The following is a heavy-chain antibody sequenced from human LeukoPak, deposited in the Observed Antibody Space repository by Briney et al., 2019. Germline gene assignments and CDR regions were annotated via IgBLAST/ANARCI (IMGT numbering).Heavy chain of an antibody. V-gene: IGHV3-21*04. J-gene: IGHJ3*02. CDR1: GFTFSSSS. D-gene: IGHD3-3*01. CDR3: AKCYDFWSGYGYDAFDI. CDR2: ISSSSIYT. Sequence: GGSLRLSCTVFGFTFSSSSMNWVRQAPGKGLEWVSSISSSSIYTYYADSVEGRFTISRDNAKNSLYLQVNSLRAEDTAVYYCAKCYDFWSGYGYDAFDIWGQGTMVTVSS.